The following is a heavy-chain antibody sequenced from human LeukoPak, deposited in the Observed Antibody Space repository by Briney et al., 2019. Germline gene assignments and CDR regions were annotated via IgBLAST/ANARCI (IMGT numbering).Heavy chain of an antibody. Sequence: ASVKVSCKASGYTFTGYYMHWVRQAPGQGLEWMGWINPNSGGTNYAQKLQGRVTITTDESTSTAYMELSSLRSEDTAVYYCARVTYYYDSSGYYYPMDYWGQGTPATVSS. V-gene: IGHV1-2*02. J-gene: IGHJ4*02. D-gene: IGHD3-22*01. CDR1: GYTFTGYY. CDR3: ARVTYYYDSSGYYYPMDY. CDR2: INPNSGGT.